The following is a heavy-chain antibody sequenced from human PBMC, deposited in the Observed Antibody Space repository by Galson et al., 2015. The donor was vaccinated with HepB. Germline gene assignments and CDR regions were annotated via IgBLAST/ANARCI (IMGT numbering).Heavy chain of an antibody. Sequence: SLRLSCAASGFTFSSYAMSWVRQAPGKGLEWVSAISGSGGSTYYADSVKGRFTISRDNSKNTLYLQMNSLRAEDTAVYYCVSGGGGYDFLGFDYWGQGTLVTVSS. CDR1: GFTFSSYA. CDR3: VSGGGGYDFLGFDY. J-gene: IGHJ4*02. D-gene: IGHD5-12*01. CDR2: ISGSGGST. V-gene: IGHV3-23*01.